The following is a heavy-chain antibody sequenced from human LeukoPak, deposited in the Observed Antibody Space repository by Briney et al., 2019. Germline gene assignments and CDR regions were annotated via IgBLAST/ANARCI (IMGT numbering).Heavy chain of an antibody. Sequence: SETLSLTCTVSGGSISSGGYYWGWIRQHPGKGLEWIGYIYYSGSTYYNPSLKSRVTISVDTSKNQFSLKLSSVTAADTAVYYCARVNRGVWGSYRSSIDYWGQGTLVTVSS. CDR3: ARVNRGVWGSYRSSIDY. D-gene: IGHD3-16*02. V-gene: IGHV4-31*03. CDR1: GGSISSGGYY. J-gene: IGHJ4*02. CDR2: IYYSGST.